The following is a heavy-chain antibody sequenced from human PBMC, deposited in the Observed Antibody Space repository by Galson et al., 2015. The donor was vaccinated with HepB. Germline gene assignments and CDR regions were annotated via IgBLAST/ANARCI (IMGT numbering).Heavy chain of an antibody. J-gene: IGHJ4*02. D-gene: IGHD5-12*01. CDR2: IWYXGSNK. CDR3: VFLRGYDLXPLDX. Sequence: SLRLSCAASGFIXXXXXXXXXXQAPGKGLEWVAVIWYXGSNKYYADSVKGRFTISRXNSKNTLYLQMNSLRAEDTAVYYCVFLRGYDLXPLDXWGQGTLVXXSS. CDR1: GFIXXXXX. V-gene: IGHV3-33*01.